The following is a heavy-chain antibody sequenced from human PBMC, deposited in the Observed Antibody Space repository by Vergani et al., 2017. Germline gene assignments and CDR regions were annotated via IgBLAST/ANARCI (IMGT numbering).Heavy chain of an antibody. CDR2: TWYDGNNK. J-gene: IGHJ5*02. D-gene: IGHD1-14*01. CDR3: GGEWRLLYNRFDP. CDR1: GFTFNQYA. V-gene: IGHV3-33*01. Sequence: QVQLVESGGGVVQPGRSLRLSCAASGFTFNQYAMHWVRQAPGKGLEWVAVTWYDGNNKQYADSVKGRFTISRDNSKSTMYLQMNSLGDEDTGVYYCGGEWRLLYNRFDPWGQGTLVTVSS.